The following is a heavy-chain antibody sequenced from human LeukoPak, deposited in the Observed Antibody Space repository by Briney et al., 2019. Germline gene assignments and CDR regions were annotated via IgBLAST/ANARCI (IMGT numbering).Heavy chain of an antibody. V-gene: IGHV1-2*02. D-gene: IGHD5-18*01. CDR2: INPNNGGT. CDR1: GYTFTGYY. Sequence: GASVKVSCKASGYTFTGYYMHWVRQAPGQGLEWMGWINPNNGGTSYAQKFQGRVTMTRDTSISTAYMELSSLRSDDTAVYYCARDLVFVNTAMVRASYFDYWGQGTLVTVSS. CDR3: ARDLVFVNTAMVRASYFDY. J-gene: IGHJ4*02.